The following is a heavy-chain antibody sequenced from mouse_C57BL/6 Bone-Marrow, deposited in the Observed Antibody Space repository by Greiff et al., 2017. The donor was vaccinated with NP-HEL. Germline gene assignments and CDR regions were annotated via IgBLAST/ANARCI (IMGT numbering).Heavy chain of an antibody. J-gene: IGHJ2*01. CDR1: GFTFSDYY. V-gene: IGHV5-12*01. Sequence: EVHLVESGGGLVQPGGSLKLSCAASGFTFSDYYMYWVRQTPEKRLEWVAYISNGGGSTYYPDNVKGRFTISRDNAKTALYLQMSRLKTEDTAMYYCARHGTTVDYWGQGTTLTVSS. D-gene: IGHD1-1*01. CDR3: ARHGTTVDY. CDR2: ISNGGGST.